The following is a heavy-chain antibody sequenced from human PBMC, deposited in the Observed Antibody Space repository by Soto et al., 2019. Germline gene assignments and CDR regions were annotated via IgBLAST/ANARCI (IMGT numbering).Heavy chain of an antibody. J-gene: IGHJ6*02. D-gene: IGHD1-26*01. V-gene: IGHV5-51*01. CDR2: IYPGDSDR. CDR3: VRYRSRDYYYGMDV. CDR1: GYSFDNYW. Sequence: PGESLKISCKGSGYSFDNYWIGWVRQMPGKGLEWMAIIYPGDSDRRYSPSFQGQVTISADQSISTAYLQWSSLKASDTANYYCVRYRSRDYYYGMDVWGQGTTVTVSS.